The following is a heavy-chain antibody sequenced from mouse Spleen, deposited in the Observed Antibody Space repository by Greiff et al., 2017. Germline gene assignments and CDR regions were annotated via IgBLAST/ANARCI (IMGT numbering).Heavy chain of an antibody. CDR1: GYAFTNYL. CDR2: INPGSGGT. D-gene: IGHD1-2*01. Sequence: QVQLKESGAELVRPGTSVKVSCKASGYAFTNYLIEWVKQRPGQSLEWIGVINPGSGGTNYNEKFKGKATLTADKSSSTAYMQLSSLTSEDSAVYFCARGNYGHWYFDVWGAGTTVTVSS. V-gene: IGHV1-54*01. CDR3: ARGNYGHWYFDV. J-gene: IGHJ1*01.